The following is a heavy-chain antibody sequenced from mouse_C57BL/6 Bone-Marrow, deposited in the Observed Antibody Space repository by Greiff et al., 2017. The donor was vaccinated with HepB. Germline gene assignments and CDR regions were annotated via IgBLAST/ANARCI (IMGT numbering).Heavy chain of an antibody. CDR1: GYTFTSYW. J-gene: IGHJ1*03. V-gene: IGHV1-64*01. CDR3: ASEGNYYGSSYPHVYFDG. D-gene: IGHD1-1*01. CDR2: IHPNSGST. Sequence: QVQLQQSGAELVKPGASVKLSCKASGYTFTSYWMHWVKQRPGQGLEWIGMIHPNSGSTNYNEKFKSKATLTVDKSSSTAYMQLSSLTSEDSAVYYCASEGNYYGSSYPHVYFDGLGTGTTVT.